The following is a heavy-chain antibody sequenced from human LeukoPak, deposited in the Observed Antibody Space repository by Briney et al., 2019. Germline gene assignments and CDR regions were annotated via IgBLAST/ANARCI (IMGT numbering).Heavy chain of an antibody. J-gene: IGHJ4*02. V-gene: IGHV4-59*08. CDR1: FGSINSYY. CDR3: ARGTRMNYFDD. CDR2: IYYSGST. D-gene: IGHD2/OR15-2a*01. Sequence: SETLSLTCTVSFGSINSYYWSWIRQPPGKGLEWIGYIYYSGSTNYNPSLKSRVTISVDTSKNQFSLKLSSVTAADTAIYYCARGTRMNYFDDWGQGTLVTVSS.